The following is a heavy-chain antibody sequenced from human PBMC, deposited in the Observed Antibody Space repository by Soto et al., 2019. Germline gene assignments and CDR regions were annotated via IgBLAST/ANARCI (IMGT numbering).Heavy chain of an antibody. CDR2: ITPYNGNT. CDR3: ARYRACRGSSCDPSCGVDI. D-gene: IGHD2-2*01. Sequence: QVQLVQSGVEVKKPGASVKVSCKASGYNFSTHGLTWVRQAPGQGLEWMGWITPYNGNTNYAQNFQGRVTMSTDTSTKSGFMEVRVLRPDDTAVYCCARYRACRGSSCDPSCGVDIFGQWTMVPASS. J-gene: IGHJ3*02. CDR1: GYNFSTHG. V-gene: IGHV1-18*01.